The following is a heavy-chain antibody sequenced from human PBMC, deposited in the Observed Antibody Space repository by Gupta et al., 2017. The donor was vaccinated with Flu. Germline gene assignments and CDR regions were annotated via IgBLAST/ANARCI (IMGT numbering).Heavy chain of an antibody. J-gene: IGHJ4*02. CDR2: IRSNPKGSAT. CDR3: ASAIAASD. CDR1: GFTFSDST. V-gene: IGHV3-73*02. D-gene: IGHD6-25*01. Sequence: EVQLVESGGGVVQPGGSLKLYFAASGFTFSDSTRHWIRQASGRGREWVGRIRSNPKGSATAEAASGKGRFTISRDDANSAVFLQMNSRKTEDTAVYYCASAIAASDGGQGTLVTVS.